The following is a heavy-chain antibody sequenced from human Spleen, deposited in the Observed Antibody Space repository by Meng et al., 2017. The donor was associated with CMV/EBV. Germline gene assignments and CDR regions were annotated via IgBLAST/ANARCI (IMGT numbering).Heavy chain of an antibody. Sequence: GESLKISCAASGFTVSSNYMSWVRQAPGKGLEWVSVIYSGGSTYYADSVKGRFTISRDNSKNTVYLQMNSLRGEDTAVYFCGRGNLSFDIWGPGTMVTVSS. CDR3: GRGNLSFDI. V-gene: IGHV3-66*02. J-gene: IGHJ3*02. CDR2: IYSGGST. CDR1: GFTVSSNY.